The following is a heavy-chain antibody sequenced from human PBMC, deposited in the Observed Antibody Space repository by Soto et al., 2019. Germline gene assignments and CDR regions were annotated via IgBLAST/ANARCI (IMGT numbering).Heavy chain of an antibody. CDR3: ASLPRSSGYYYSRWFDP. CDR2: ISSSGSTI. D-gene: IGHD3-22*01. Sequence: GGSLRLSCAASGFTFSSYEMNWVRQAPGKGLEWVSYISSSGSTIYYADSVKGRFTISRDNAKNSLYLQMNSLRAEDTAVYYCASLPRSSGYYYSRWFDPWGQGTLVTVSS. J-gene: IGHJ5*02. V-gene: IGHV3-48*03. CDR1: GFTFSSYE.